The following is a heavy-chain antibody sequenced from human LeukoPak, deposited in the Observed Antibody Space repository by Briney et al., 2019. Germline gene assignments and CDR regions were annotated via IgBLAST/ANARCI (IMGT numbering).Heavy chain of an antibody. D-gene: IGHD3-22*01. J-gene: IGHJ3*02. CDR3: ARDLSYCDSSGYDAFDI. V-gene: IGHV4-4*07. CDR2: IYTSGST. CDR1: GGSISSYY. Sequence: SETLSLTCTVSGGSISSYYWSWIRQPAGKGLEWIGRIYTSGSTNYNPSLKSRVTMSVDTSKNQFSLKLSSVTAADTAVYYCARDLSYCDSSGYDAFDIWGQGTMVTVSS.